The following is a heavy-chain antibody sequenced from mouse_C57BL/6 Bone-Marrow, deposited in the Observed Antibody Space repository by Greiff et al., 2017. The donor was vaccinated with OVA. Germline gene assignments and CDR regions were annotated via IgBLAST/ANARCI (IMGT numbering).Heavy chain of an antibody. CDR1: GYTFTSYW. Sequence: QVQLQQPGAELVKPGASVKLSCKASGYTFTSYWMQWGKQRPGQGLEWIGEIDPSDSYTNYNQKFKGKATLTVDTSSSTAYMQLSSLTSEDSAVYYCARDNWVRFADWGQGTLVTVSA. CDR2: IDPSDSYT. CDR3: ARDNWVRFAD. J-gene: IGHJ3*01. D-gene: IGHD4-1*02. V-gene: IGHV1-50*01.